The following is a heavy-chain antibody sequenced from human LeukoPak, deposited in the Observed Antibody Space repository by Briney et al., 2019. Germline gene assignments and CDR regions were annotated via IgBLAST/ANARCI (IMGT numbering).Heavy chain of an antibody. CDR1: GGSFSGYY. V-gene: IGHV4-34*01. J-gene: IGHJ6*02. CDR2: INHSGST. CDR3: RSYYYYGMDV. Sequence: PSETLSLTCAVYGGSFSGYYWSWIRQPPGKGLEWIGEINHSGSTNYNPSLKSRVTISVDTSKNQSSLKLSSVTAADTAVYYCRSYYYYGMDVWGQGTTVTVSS.